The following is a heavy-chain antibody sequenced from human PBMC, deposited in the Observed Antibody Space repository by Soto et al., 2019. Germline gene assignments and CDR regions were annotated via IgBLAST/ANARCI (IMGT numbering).Heavy chain of an antibody. D-gene: IGHD3-16*02. V-gene: IGHV3-23*01. J-gene: IGHJ4*02. Sequence: GGSLRLSCAASGSTYESYAMSWVRQAPGKGLEWVSGINSGGTVAHYADSVKGRFAISRDNSNNTLSLEMNSLRADDTGLYYCAISTGGFGGLFVVPSDYWGQGTLVTVSS. CDR2: INSGGTVA. CDR1: GSTYESYA. CDR3: AISTGGFGGLFVVPSDY.